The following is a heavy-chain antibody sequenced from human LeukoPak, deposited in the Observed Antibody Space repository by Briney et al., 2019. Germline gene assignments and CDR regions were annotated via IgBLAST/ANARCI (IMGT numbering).Heavy chain of an antibody. CDR1: GGSFSGYY. V-gene: IGHV4-34*01. J-gene: IGHJ4*02. CDR3: ARSGYRVLAFGY. CDR2: INHSGST. Sequence: SETLSLTCAVYGGSFSGYYWSWIRQPPGKGLEWIGEINHSGSTNYNPSLKSRVTISVDTSKNQFSLKLSSVTAADTAVYYCARSGYRVLAFGYWGQGTLVTVSS. D-gene: IGHD2-15*01.